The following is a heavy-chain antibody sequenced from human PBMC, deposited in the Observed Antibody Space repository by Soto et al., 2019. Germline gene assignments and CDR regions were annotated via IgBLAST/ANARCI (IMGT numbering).Heavy chain of an antibody. CDR3: ASGRKDYTSSRYVH. Sequence: SETLSLTCAVYGGSFSGYYWSWIRQPPGKGLEWIGEINHSGSTNYNPSLKSRVTISVDTSKNQFSLKLSSVTAADTAVYYCASGRKDYTSSRYVHWGQGTLVTVS. CDR2: INHSGST. V-gene: IGHV4-34*01. J-gene: IGHJ1*01. D-gene: IGHD6-13*01. CDR1: GGSFSGYY.